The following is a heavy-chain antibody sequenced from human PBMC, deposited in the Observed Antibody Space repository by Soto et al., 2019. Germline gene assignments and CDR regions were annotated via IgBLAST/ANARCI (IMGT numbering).Heavy chain of an antibody. CDR1: GGSFSGYY. V-gene: IGHV4-34*01. J-gene: IGHJ6*02. CDR3: ARVAYYYYGMDV. Sequence: SETLSLTCTVYGGSFSGYYWSWIRQPPGKGLEWIGEINHSGSTNYNPSLKSRVTISVDTSKNQFSLKLSSVTAADTAVYYCARVAYYYYGMDVWGQGTTVTVSS. CDR2: INHSGST.